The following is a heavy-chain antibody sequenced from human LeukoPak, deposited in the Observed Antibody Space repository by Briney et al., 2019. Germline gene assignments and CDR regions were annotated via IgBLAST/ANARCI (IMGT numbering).Heavy chain of an antibody. Sequence: TSETLSLTCTVSGGSISSYYWSWIRQPPGKGQEWIGYIYYSGSTNYNPSLKSRVTISVDTSKNQFSLKLSSVTAADTAVYYCAGGLGYCSGGSCAYFDYWGQGTLVTVSS. J-gene: IGHJ4*02. V-gene: IGHV4-59*01. CDR3: AGGLGYCSGGSCAYFDY. D-gene: IGHD2-15*01. CDR2: IYYSGST. CDR1: GGSISSYY.